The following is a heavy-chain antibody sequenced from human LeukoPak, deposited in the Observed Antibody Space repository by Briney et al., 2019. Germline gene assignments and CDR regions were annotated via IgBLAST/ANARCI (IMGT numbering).Heavy chain of an antibody. V-gene: IGHV3-21*01. CDR2: ISASSGHI. J-gene: IGHJ4*02. D-gene: IGHD6-13*01. CDR1: GFTFSDYS. Sequence: GGSLRLSCAASGFTFSDYSMNWVRQAPGKGLEWVASISASSGHIHYADSAKGRFTNSRDNAKNSLYLQMNSLRAEDTAVYYCARAEYSSSWSYVYYFDNWGQGTLVTVSS. CDR3: ARAEYSSSWSYVYYFDN.